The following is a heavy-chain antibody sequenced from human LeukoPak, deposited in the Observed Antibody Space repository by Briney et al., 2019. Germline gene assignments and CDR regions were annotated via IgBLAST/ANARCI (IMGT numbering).Heavy chain of an antibody. J-gene: IGHJ4*02. D-gene: IGHD3-22*01. CDR2: ISYDGSNK. Sequence: GGSLRLSCAASGFTISSYAMHWVRQAPGKGLEWVAVISYDGSNKYYADSVKGRFTISRDNSKNTLYLQTNSLRAEDTAVYYCARGGYDSSGYFPGTSDYWGQGTLVTVSS. V-gene: IGHV3-30*01. CDR3: ARGGYDSSGYFPGTSDY. CDR1: GFTISSYA.